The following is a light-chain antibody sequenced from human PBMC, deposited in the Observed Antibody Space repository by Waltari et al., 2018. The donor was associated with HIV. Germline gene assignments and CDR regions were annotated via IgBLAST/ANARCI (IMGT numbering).Light chain of an antibody. CDR3: QQYNNWPPFT. Sequence: EIVMTQSPATLSVSPGERATLSCRASQSVSSNLAWYQQKPGQAPRLLIYGASIRATGIPARFSGSGSGTKFTLTISSLQSEDFAVYYCQQYNNWPPFTFGQGTKLEIK. J-gene: IGKJ2*01. CDR1: QSVSSN. V-gene: IGKV3-15*01. CDR2: GAS.